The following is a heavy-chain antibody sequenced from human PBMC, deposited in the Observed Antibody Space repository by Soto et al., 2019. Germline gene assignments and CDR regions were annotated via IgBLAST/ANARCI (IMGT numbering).Heavy chain of an antibody. CDR3: ARDSGYFYYYGMDF. V-gene: IGHV1-18*01. D-gene: IGHD6-25*01. CDR1: GYTFSTYG. CDR2: ISIHNGNT. Sequence: ASVKVSCKASGYTFSTYGISWVRQAPGQGLEWMGWISIHNGNTKKAQKLQDRVSLTTDTSTTTAYMEPRSLTSDDTAIYYCARDSGYFYYYGMDFWGQGTTVTVSS. J-gene: IGHJ6*02.